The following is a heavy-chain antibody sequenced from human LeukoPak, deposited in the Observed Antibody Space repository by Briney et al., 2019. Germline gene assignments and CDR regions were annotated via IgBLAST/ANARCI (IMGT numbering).Heavy chain of an antibody. D-gene: IGHD5-24*01. V-gene: IGHV1-3*04. J-gene: IGHJ4*02. CDR2: INTGNGNT. CDR3: AKDHGKSGSFDY. Sequence: GASVNVSCKASGYTFAGYGVHWVRQAPGQGLECMGWINTGNGNTGSSQNFQGRVTLTKDTAASTAYMELSGLTSEDTAVYYCAKDHGKSGSFDYWGQGTLVTVS. CDR1: GYTFAGYG.